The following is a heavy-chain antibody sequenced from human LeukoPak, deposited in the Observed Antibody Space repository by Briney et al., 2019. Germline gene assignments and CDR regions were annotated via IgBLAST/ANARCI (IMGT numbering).Heavy chain of an antibody. J-gene: IGHJ4*02. V-gene: IGHV4-34*01. CDR3: ANPARDFADSGAITW. D-gene: IGHD4-17*01. CDR2: INHSGIT. CDR1: GGSFSYYY. Sequence: PSETLSLTCAVHGGSFSYYYWSWIRQPPGKGLEWIGEINHSGITNYNPSLKSRVTISADTSKNQFSLKLTSVTAADTAVYYCANPARDFADSGAITWWGQGTLVTVS.